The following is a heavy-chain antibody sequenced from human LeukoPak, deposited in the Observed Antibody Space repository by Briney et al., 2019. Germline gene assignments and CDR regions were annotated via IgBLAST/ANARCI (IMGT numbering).Heavy chain of an antibody. Sequence: EWVSGIYSGGSTYYADSVKGRFTISRDNSKNTLYLQMNSLRAEDTAVYYCARDGYYGMDVWGQGTTVTVSS. CDR3: ARDGYYGMDV. J-gene: IGHJ6*02. V-gene: IGHV3-53*01. CDR2: IYSGGST.